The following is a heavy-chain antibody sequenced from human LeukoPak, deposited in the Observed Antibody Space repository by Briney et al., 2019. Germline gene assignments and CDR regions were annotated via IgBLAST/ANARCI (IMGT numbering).Heavy chain of an antibody. Sequence: SETLSLTCTVSGGSISSSSYYWGWIRQPPGKGLEWIGSIYHSGSTYYNPSLKSRVTIAVETSKNQFSLKLSSVTAADTAVYYCARDSLVGGGSLVFDYWGQGTLVTVSS. V-gene: IGHV4-39*07. CDR1: GGSISSSSYY. CDR2: IYHSGST. D-gene: IGHD1-26*01. CDR3: ARDSLVGGGSLVFDY. J-gene: IGHJ4*02.